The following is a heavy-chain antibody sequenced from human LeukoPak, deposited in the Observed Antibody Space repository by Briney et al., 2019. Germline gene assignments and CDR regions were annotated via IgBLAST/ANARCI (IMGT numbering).Heavy chain of an antibody. D-gene: IGHD5-18*01. Sequence: PGGSLRLSCAASGFTFSDYYMSWIRQAPGKGLEWVSYISSSGSTIYYADSVKGRFTISRDNAKNSLYLQMNSLRAEDTAVYYCARDQKPWIQLWLPDYWGQGTLVTVSS. CDR2: ISSSGSTI. CDR1: GFTFSDYY. CDR3: ARDQKPWIQLWLPDY. J-gene: IGHJ4*02. V-gene: IGHV3-11*01.